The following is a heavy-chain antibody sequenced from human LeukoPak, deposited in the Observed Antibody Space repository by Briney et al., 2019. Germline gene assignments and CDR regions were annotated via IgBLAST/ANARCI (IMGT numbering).Heavy chain of an antibody. CDR3: ARRSTSWFGNFDY. J-gene: IGHJ4*02. Sequence: SETLSLTCTVSGGSISSSSYYWGWIRQPPGKGLEWIGSIYYNGNTYYNPSLKSRVTISVDTSKNQFSLKLGSVTAADTAVYYCARRSTSWFGNFDYWGQGTLVTVSS. CDR1: GGSISSSSYY. D-gene: IGHD6-13*01. CDR2: IYYNGNT. V-gene: IGHV4-39*01.